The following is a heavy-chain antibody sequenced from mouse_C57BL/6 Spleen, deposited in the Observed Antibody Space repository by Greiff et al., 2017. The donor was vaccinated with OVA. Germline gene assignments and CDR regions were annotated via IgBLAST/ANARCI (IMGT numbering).Heavy chain of an antibody. CDR1: GYTFTEYT. J-gene: IGHJ1*03. CDR3: ARHEGGYYGSSSWYFDV. V-gene: IGHV1-62-2*01. Sequence: LVKPGASVKLSCKASGYTFTEYTIHWVKQRSGQGLEWIGWFYPGSGSIKYNEKFKDKATLTADKSSSTVYMELSRLTSEDSAVYFCARHEGGYYGSSSWYFDVWGTGTTVTVSS. D-gene: IGHD1-1*01. CDR2: FYPGSGSI.